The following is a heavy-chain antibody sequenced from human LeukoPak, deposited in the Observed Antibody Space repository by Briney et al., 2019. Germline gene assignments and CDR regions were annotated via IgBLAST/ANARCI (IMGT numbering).Heavy chain of an antibody. CDR3: AKELDTMLFDY. CDR2: AGWAGGTT. CDR1: GFTFDRYT. Sequence: PGGSLRLSCATSGFTFDRYTIHWVRQAPGKGLEWVSLAGWAGGTTFYSDSARGRFTISRDSGRKSVYLQMNSLTTDDTAFYFCAKELDTMLFDYWGQGALVTVSS. D-gene: IGHD3-10*01. V-gene: IGHV3-43*01. J-gene: IGHJ4*02.